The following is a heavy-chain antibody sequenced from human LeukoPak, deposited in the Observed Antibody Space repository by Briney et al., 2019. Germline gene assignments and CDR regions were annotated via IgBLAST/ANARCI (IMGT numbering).Heavy chain of an antibody. D-gene: IGHD4-23*01. CDR2: IHYSGTT. J-gene: IGHJ4*02. CDR1: GGSISTYY. V-gene: IGHV4-59*08. Sequence: SETLSLTCTVSGGSISTYYWSWIRQPPGKGLEWIGYIHYSGTTNYNPSLKNRVTISLDTSKNQFSLNLSSVTAADTAVYYCARHPVHLTTVVNSYFDYWGQGTLVTVSS. CDR3: ARHPVHLTTVVNSYFDY.